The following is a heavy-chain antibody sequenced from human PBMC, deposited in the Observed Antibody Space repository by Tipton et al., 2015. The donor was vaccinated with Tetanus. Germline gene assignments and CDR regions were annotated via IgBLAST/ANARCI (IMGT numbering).Heavy chain of an antibody. D-gene: IGHD2-2*01. J-gene: IGHJ3*02. Sequence: LRLSCTVSGGSISSSSYYWGWIRQPPGKGLEWIGSIYYSGSTYYNPSLKSRVTISVDTSKNQFSLKLSSVTAADTAVYYCARHYLGYCSSTSCPNAFDIWGQGTMVTVSS. CDR3: ARHYLGYCSSTSCPNAFDI. CDR1: GGSISSSSYY. CDR2: IYYSGST. V-gene: IGHV4-39*01.